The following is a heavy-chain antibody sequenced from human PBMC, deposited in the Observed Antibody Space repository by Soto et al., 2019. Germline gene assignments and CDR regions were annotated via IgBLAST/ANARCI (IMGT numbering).Heavy chain of an antibody. V-gene: IGHV4-30-4*01. CDR2: IYYSGST. CDR3: ARERDGYEHDAFDI. D-gene: IGHD5-12*01. CDR1: GGSISSGDYY. J-gene: IGHJ3*02. Sequence: QVQLQESGPGLVKPSQTLSLTCTVSGGSISSGDYYWSWIRQPPGKGLEWIGYIYYSGSTYYNPYLKSRVTLSLDTSKNQFTLKLSSVTAADTAVYYCARERDGYEHDAFDIWGQGTMVTVSS.